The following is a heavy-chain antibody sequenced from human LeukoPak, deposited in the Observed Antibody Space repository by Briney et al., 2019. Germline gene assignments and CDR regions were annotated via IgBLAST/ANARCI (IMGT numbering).Heavy chain of an antibody. CDR3: AKSSSRTYAHFDY. Sequence: AGGSLRLSCAASGFMFSDNYMSWVRQAPGKGLEWVSAISGSGGSTYYADSVKGRFTISRDNSKNTLYLQMNSLRAEDAAVYYCAKSSSRTYAHFDYWGQGTLVTVSS. CDR1: GFMFSDNY. V-gene: IGHV3-23*01. J-gene: IGHJ4*02. D-gene: IGHD2-2*01. CDR2: ISGSGGST.